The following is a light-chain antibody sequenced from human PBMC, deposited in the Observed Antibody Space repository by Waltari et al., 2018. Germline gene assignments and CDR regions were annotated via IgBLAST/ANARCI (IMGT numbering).Light chain of an antibody. CDR2: EAS. J-gene: IGKJ5*01. CDR1: QDTSNY. Sequence: DIQMTHSPSSLSASVGARVTSTCQASQDTSNYLHWYQQKPGKAPKLLIYEASNRETGVPYRFSGSGSGTDFTLTISSLQPEDIATYYCQQYDNRPITFGQGTRLEIK. CDR3: QQYDNRPIT. V-gene: IGKV1-33*01.